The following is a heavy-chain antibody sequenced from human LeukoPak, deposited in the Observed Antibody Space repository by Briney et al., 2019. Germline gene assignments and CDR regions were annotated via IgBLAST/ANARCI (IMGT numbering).Heavy chain of an antibody. CDR3: AKAQAPYYFDY. Sequence: PGGSLRVSCVTSGFTFSSYWMSWVRQAPGKGLEWVAKIKQDGSEKYYVDSVKGRFTISRDNAKNSLYLQMNSLRAEDTAVYYCAKAQAPYYFDYWGQGTLVTVSS. J-gene: IGHJ4*02. CDR1: GFTFSSYW. V-gene: IGHV3-7*01. CDR2: IKQDGSEK.